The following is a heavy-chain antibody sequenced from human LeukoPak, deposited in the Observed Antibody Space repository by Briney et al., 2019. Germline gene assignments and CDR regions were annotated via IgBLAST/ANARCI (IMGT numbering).Heavy chain of an antibody. J-gene: IGHJ3*02. Sequence: SETLSLTCTVSGGSISSYYWSWIRQPPGKGLEWIGYIYYSGSTNYNPSLKSRVTISVDTSKNQFSLKLSSVTAADTAVYYCARAPGGAFDIWGQGTMVTVSS. V-gene: IGHV4-59*01. CDR3: ARAPGGAFDI. D-gene: IGHD3-16*01. CDR1: GGSISSYY. CDR2: IYYSGST.